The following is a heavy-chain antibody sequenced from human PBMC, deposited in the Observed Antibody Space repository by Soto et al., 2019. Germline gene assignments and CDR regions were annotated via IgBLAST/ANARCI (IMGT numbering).Heavy chain of an antibody. Sequence: GGSLRLSCAASGFTFRNSGMHWVRQAPGKGLEWVAVIWYDGSKKLYADSVKGRFTISRDNSKNTLYLQMSSLRAEDTAVYYCARDPSIAVGGIYFDYWGQGTLVTVSS. J-gene: IGHJ4*02. CDR3: ARDPSIAVGGIYFDY. CDR2: IWYDGSKK. D-gene: IGHD6-13*01. V-gene: IGHV3-33*01. CDR1: GFTFRNSG.